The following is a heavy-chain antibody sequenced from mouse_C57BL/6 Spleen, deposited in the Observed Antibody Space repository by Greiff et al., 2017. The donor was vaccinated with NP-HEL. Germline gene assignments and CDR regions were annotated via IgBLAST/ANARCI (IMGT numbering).Heavy chain of an antibody. V-gene: IGHV1-59*01. CDR3: ARRNYDYDDPYFDY. Sequence: VQLQQPGAELVRPGTSVKLSCKASGYTFTSYWMHWVKQRPGQGLEWIGVIDPSDSYTNYNQKFKGKATLTVDTSSSTAYMQLSSLTSEDSAVYYCARRNYDYDDPYFDYWGQGTTLTVSS. D-gene: IGHD2-4*01. CDR2: IDPSDSYT. J-gene: IGHJ2*01. CDR1: GYTFTSYW.